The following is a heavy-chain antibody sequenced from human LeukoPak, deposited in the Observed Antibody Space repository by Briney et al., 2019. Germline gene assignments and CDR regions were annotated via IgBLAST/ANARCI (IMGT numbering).Heavy chain of an antibody. D-gene: IGHD6-13*01. V-gene: IGHV3-53*01. CDR2: TYTGGST. J-gene: IGHJ3*02. CDR3: AKVGSSSWDDAFDI. Sequence: GGSLRLSCAASGFTVSSNYMSWVRQAPGKGLEWVSVTYTGGSTNYADSVKGRFSISRDNSKNTLYLQMNSLRAEDTAVYYCAKVGSSSWDDAFDIWGQGTMVTVSS. CDR1: GFTVSSNY.